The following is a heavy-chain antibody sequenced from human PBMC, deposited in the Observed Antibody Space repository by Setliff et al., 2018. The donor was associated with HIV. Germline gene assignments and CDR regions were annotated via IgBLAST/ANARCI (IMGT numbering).Heavy chain of an antibody. V-gene: IGHV3-7*03. Sequence: PGGSLRLSCVASRFTFNDYWMSWVRQAPGKGLEWVANIQDDGRDKFYLDSVKGRFTISRDNAKNSLYLQMNSLRAEDAAVYYCAREVWSEDDNWGQGTLVTVSS. D-gene: IGHD3-10*01. CDR3: AREVWSEDDN. CDR1: RFTFNDYW. J-gene: IGHJ4*02. CDR2: IQDDGRDK.